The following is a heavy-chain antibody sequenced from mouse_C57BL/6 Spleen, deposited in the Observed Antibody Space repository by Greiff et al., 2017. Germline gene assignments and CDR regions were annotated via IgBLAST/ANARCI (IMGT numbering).Heavy chain of an antibody. CDR3: ARKGGYDYDYFDY. J-gene: IGHJ2*01. D-gene: IGHD2-4*01. CDR1: GYTFTSYW. Sequence: QVQLQQPGAELVMPGASVKLSCKASGYTFTSYWMHWVKQRPGQGLEWIGEIDPSDSYTNYNQKFKGKSTLTVDKSSSTAYMQLSSLTSEDSAVYYCARKGGYDYDYFDYWGQGTTLTVSS. V-gene: IGHV1-69*01. CDR2: IDPSDSYT.